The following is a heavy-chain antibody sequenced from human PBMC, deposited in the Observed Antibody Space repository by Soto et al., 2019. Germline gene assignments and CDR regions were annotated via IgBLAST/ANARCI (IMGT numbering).Heavy chain of an antibody. D-gene: IGHD2-15*01. CDR1: GFIVSSNY. Sequence: EVQLVESGGGLVQPGGSLRLSCAASGFIVSSNYMSWVRQAPGKGLEWVSVIYSACNTYYADSVTGRFSISRDNSRNTLYLQMNSLRAEDTAVYYCARSDCSGGSCYFDYWGQGTLVTVSS. V-gene: IGHV3-66*01. CDR3: ARSDCSGGSCYFDY. CDR2: IYSACNT. J-gene: IGHJ4*02.